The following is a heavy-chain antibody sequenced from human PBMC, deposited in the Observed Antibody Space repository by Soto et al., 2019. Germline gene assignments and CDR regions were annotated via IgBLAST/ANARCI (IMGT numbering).Heavy chain of an antibody. CDR2: ITSDGKSK. J-gene: IGHJ5*02. V-gene: IGHV3-74*01. Sequence: WGSLRLSCAASGFNFSNHWMHWVRQRPGEGLVWVSRITSDGKSKAYAESVKGRFAISRDNAKNTLYLQMNGLTAEDTAVYYCARESGDWPLDWFDPWGQGTLVTVSS. D-gene: IGHD2-21*02. CDR1: GFNFSNHW. CDR3: ARESGDWPLDWFDP.